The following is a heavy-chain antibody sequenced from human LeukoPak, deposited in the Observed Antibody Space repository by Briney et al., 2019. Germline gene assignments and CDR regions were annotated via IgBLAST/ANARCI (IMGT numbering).Heavy chain of an antibody. Sequence: GASVKVSCKASGYTFTSYTISWVRQAPGQGLEWMGWISAYNGNTKYAQKFQGRVTMTTDTSTSTAYMELRILRSDDTAVYYCARRQDSTNNWFDPWGQGTLVTVSS. CDR3: ARRQDSTNNWFDP. J-gene: IGHJ5*02. D-gene: IGHD1-1*01. CDR2: ISAYNGNT. V-gene: IGHV1-18*01. CDR1: GYTFTSYT.